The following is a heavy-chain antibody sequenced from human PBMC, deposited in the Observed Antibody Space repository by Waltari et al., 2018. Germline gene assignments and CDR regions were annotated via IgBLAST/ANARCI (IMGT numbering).Heavy chain of an antibody. J-gene: IGHJ1*01. CDR2: IWYDGSNE. D-gene: IGHD6-13*01. CDR3: AGEHSRGGPEYITH. Sequence: QVQLVESGGGVVQPGRSLRLSCAASGFSFSGYGMQLVRQAPGKGLEWVAVIWYDGSNEYYADSVRGRFTISRDNSKNTLDLQMNSLRAEDTAIYYCAGEHSRGGPEYITHWGQGTLVTVYS. V-gene: IGHV3-33*01. CDR1: GFSFSGYG.